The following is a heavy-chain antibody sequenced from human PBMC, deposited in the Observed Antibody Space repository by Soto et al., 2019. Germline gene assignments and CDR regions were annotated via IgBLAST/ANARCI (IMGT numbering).Heavy chain of an antibody. V-gene: IGHV3-23*01. CDR1: GVTFSSYA. CDR3: AKFFAETGGSSRWPWSFHC. J-gene: IGHJ4*02. D-gene: IGHD6-13*01. CDR2: VSGSGSTT. Sequence: EVQLLESGGGLVQPGGSLRLSCAASGVTFSSYAMSWVRQAPEKGLEWVSAVSGSGSTTYSAGSVRGRFTISRDNSKNTLFQQMNSLRAEDTAVYYCAKFFAETGGSSRWPWSFHCWGQGTLVTVSS.